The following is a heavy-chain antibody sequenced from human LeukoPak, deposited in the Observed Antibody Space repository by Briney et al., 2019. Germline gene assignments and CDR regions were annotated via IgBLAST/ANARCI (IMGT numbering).Heavy chain of an antibody. CDR3: ARSTTVTPDLDY. CDR2: IYYSGNT. J-gene: IGHJ4*02. D-gene: IGHD4-17*01. Sequence: KPSETLSLTCTVSGGSISRSGYFWGWIRQPPGKGLEWIGSIYYSGNTYYNPSLKSRVTISVDTSKNQFSLKLSSVTAADTAVYYCARSTTVTPDLDYWGPGTLVTVSS. V-gene: IGHV4-39*01. CDR1: GGSISRSGYF.